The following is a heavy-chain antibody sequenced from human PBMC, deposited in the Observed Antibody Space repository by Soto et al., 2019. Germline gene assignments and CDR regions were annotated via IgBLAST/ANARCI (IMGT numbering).Heavy chain of an antibody. Sequence: EVQLLESGGGLVQPGGSLRLSCAASGFTFNIYDMSWVRQAPGKGLEWVSAISGPGASTFYADSVKGRFTISRDNSKNTLFLQLTSLRADDTAVYHCAKDHRSLWSFDHWGQGTPVTVSS. CDR1: GFTFNIYD. CDR2: ISGPGAST. CDR3: AKDHRSLWSFDH. J-gene: IGHJ4*02. V-gene: IGHV3-23*01. D-gene: IGHD3-16*02.